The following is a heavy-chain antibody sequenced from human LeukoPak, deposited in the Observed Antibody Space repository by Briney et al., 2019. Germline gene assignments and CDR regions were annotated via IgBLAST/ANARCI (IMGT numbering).Heavy chain of an antibody. CDR3: AGVMGSSASTAYFAY. D-gene: IGHD6-19*01. Sequence: GGSLRLSCAASGFTFSSYAINWVRQAPGEGLEWLSAISNSGRHIYYADSLKGWFTISRDNSKNTAYLKMNSLRAEDTAIYYCAGVMGSSASTAYFAYWGQGTLVTVSS. V-gene: IGHV3-23*01. J-gene: IGHJ4*02. CDR1: GFTFSSYA. CDR2: ISNSGRHI.